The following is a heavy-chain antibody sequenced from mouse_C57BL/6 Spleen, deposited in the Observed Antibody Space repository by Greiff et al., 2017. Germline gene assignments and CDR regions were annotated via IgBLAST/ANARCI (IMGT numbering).Heavy chain of an antibody. CDR2: IDPEDGET. V-gene: IGHV14-2*01. CDR3: ARYPLYGYDGAWFAY. CDR1: GFNIKDYY. J-gene: IGHJ3*01. Sequence: EVQLQQSGAELVKPGASVKLSCTASGFNIKDYYMHWVKQRTEQGLEWIGRIDPEDGETKYASKFQGKATITAATSSNTAYLQLSRLPSEDTAVYYCARYPLYGYDGAWFAYWGQGTLGTVSA. D-gene: IGHD2-2*01.